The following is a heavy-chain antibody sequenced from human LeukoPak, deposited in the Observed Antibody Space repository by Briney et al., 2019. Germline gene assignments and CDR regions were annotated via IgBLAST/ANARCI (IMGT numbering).Heavy chain of an antibody. V-gene: IGHV3-74*01. CDR3: ARDTADDAFDI. J-gene: IGHJ3*02. CDR1: GFTFSSYW. Sequence: GGSLRLSCADSGFTFSSYWMHWVRQAPGKGLVWVSRINSDGSTTSYADSVKGRFTISRDNAKNTLYLQMNSLRAEDTAVYYCARDTADDAFDIWGQGTMDTVSS. CDR2: INSDGSTT.